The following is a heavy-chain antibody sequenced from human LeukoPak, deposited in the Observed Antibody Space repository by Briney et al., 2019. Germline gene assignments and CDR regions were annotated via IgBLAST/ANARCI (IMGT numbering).Heavy chain of an antibody. D-gene: IGHD2-15*01. CDR1: GYTFINFY. CDR2: INPNGGTT. V-gene: IGHV1-46*01. J-gene: IGHJ5*01. Sequence: ASVKVSCKASGYTFINFYVNWVRQAPGQGLEWMGGINPNGGTTTYAQNFQGRITMTRDTSTGTVYMELNSLTPDDTAMLYCTRGGSGGRWGDSWGQGTLVTVSS. CDR3: TRGGSGGRWGDS.